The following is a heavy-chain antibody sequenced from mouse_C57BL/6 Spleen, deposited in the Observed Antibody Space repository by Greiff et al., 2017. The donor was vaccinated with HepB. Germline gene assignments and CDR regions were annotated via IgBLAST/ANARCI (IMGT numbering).Heavy chain of an antibody. CDR2: IYPGDGDT. V-gene: IGHV1-80*01. Sequence: VQLQQSGAELVKPGASVKISCKASGYAFSSYWMNWVKQRPGKGLEGIGQIYPGDGDTNYNGKFKGKATLTADKSSSTAYMQLSSLTSEDSAVYFCARGELGPHYYFDYWGQGTTLTVSS. J-gene: IGHJ2*01. D-gene: IGHD4-1*01. CDR1: GYAFSSYW. CDR3: ARGELGPHYYFDY.